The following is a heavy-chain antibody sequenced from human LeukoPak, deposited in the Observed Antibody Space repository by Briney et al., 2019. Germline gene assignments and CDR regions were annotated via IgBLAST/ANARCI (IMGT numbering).Heavy chain of an antibody. CDR2: IYSGGNT. J-gene: IGHJ3*02. Sequence: PGGSLGLSCAASGFTVSSNYMTWVRQAPGKGLEWVSVIYSGGNTYYADSVKGRFTISRDNTKNTVYLQMNSLRADDTAVYYCARDVGFIVGATPGAFDIWGQGTMVTVSS. CDR1: GFTVSSNY. CDR3: ARDVGFIVGATPGAFDI. V-gene: IGHV3-66*01. D-gene: IGHD1-26*01.